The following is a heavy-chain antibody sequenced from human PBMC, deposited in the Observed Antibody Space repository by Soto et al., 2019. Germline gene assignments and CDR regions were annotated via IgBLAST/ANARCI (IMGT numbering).Heavy chain of an antibody. J-gene: IGHJ4*02. D-gene: IGHD3-3*01. CDR3: AKARAQYYDFWSGYPVDY. CDR1: DLCLYSYA. CDR2: ISGSGGST. V-gene: IGHV3-23*01. Sequence: GYLILSCAAPDLCLYSYAMTCVVWAPGKGREWVSAISGSGGSTYYADSVKGRFTISRDNSKNTLYLQMNSLRAEDTAVYYCAKARAQYYDFWSGYPVDYWGQGT.